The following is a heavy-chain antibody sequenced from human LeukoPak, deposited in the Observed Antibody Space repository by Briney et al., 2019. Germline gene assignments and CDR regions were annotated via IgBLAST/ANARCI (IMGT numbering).Heavy chain of an antibody. Sequence: SETLSLTCTVSGGSTRSYYWSWIRQPPGKGLEWIGYIYYSGSTNYNPSLKSRVTISVDTSKNQFSLKLSSVTAADTAVYYCARGDQWLVSYFDYWGQGTLVTVSS. CDR3: ARGDQWLVSYFDY. V-gene: IGHV4-59*01. D-gene: IGHD6-19*01. CDR1: GGSTRSYY. J-gene: IGHJ4*02. CDR2: IYYSGST.